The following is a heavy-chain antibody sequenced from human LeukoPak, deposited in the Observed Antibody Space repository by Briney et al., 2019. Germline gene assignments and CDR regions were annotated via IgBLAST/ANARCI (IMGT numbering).Heavy chain of an antibody. CDR1: GFTFSTYV. CDR3: AKRESSGKYFDY. J-gene: IGHJ4*02. V-gene: IGHV3-23*01. CDR2: ISGGGSST. Sequence: PGGSLRLSCADSGFTFSTYVMSWVRQAPGKGLEWISTISGGGSSTYYADSVKGRFTISRDNSKNTLYLQMNSLRAGDTAVYYCAKRESSGKYFDYWGQGTVVTVSS. D-gene: IGHD6-19*01.